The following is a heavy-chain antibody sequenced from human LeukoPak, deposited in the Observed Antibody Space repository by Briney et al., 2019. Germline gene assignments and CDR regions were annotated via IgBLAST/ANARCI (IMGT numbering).Heavy chain of an antibody. CDR2: MNPNSGNT. D-gene: IGHD6-13*01. CDR3: AGQQQLGDAFDI. Sequence: ASVKVSCKASGYTFPSYEINWVRQATGQGLEWMGWMNPNSGNTGYAQKFQGRVTMTSNTSISTAYMELSSLRSEDTAVYYCAGQQQLGDAFDIWGQGTMVTVSS. V-gene: IGHV1-8*01. J-gene: IGHJ3*02. CDR1: GYTFPSYE.